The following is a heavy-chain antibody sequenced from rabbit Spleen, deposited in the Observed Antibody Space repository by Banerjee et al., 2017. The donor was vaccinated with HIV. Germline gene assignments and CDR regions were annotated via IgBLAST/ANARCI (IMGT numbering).Heavy chain of an antibody. J-gene: IGHJ4*01. CDR1: GFSFSSSYW. V-gene: IGHV1S45*01. D-gene: IGHD4-2*01. CDR2: IYTGDDDT. Sequence: QEQLEESGGDLVKPGASLTLTCTASGFSFSSSYWICWVRQAPGKGLEWIGCIYTGDDDTYYASWAKGRFTISKASSTTVTLQMTSLTAADSATYFCAGDVGGGAGAAYTDLTLGGPGTLVTVS. CDR3: AGDVGGGAGAAYTDLTL.